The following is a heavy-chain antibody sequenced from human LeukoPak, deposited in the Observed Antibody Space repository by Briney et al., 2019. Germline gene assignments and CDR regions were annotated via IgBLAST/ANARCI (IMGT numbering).Heavy chain of an antibody. CDR1: GFVFENYY. J-gene: IGHJ3*02. CDR3: AREALEWSPPDI. Sequence: GGSLRLSCQASGFVFENYYMYWIRQAPGKGLEWVAHIRQDGDNKVYAASLKGRFTISRDNSKNTLYLQMNNMRTEDTAVYYCAREALEWSPPDIWSQGTTVTVSS. CDR2: IRQDGDNK. V-gene: IGHV3-30*02. D-gene: IGHD3-3*01.